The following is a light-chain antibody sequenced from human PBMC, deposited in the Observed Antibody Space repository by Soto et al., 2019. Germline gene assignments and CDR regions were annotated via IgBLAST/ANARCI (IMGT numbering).Light chain of an antibody. J-gene: IGKJ1*01. CDR1: QSVSSN. CDR2: GAS. V-gene: IGKV3-15*01. Sequence: EIVMTQSPATLSVSPGERATLSCRASQSVSSNLAWYQQKPGQAPRLPIYGASTRATRIPARFSGSGSGTEFTLTISSLQSEDFAVYYCQQYNNWAPWTFGQGTKVEIK. CDR3: QQYNNWAPWT.